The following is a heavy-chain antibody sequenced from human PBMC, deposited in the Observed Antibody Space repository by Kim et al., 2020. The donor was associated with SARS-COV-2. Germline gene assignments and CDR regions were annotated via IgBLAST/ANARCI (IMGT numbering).Heavy chain of an antibody. CDR2: IWYDGSNK. CDR3: AKTSSPEDSMVRGVPYYYGMDV. CDR1: GFTFSSYA. D-gene: IGHD3-10*01. J-gene: IGHJ6*02. V-gene: IGHV3-33*06. Sequence: GGSLRLSCAASGFTFSSYAMHWVRQAPGKGLEWVAVIWYDGSNKYYADSVKGRFTISRDNSKNTLYLQMNSLRAEDTAVYYCAKTSSPEDSMVRGVPYYYGMDVWGQGTTVTVSS.